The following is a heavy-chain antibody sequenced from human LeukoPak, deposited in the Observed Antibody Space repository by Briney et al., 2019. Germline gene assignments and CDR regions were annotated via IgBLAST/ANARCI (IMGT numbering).Heavy chain of an antibody. Sequence: GGSLRLSCEAAGFSFRDYPMGWVRRASGKRLEGVSGISSGADVIFYADPVKGRFTISRDNAKNSLFLQMNSLRAEDTALYYCAKDRLITVPKLEDDVFDIWGQGTMVTVSS. CDR2: ISSGADVI. V-gene: IGHV3-23*01. D-gene: IGHD4-17*01. CDR1: GFSFRDYP. J-gene: IGHJ3*02. CDR3: AKDRLITVPKLEDDVFDI.